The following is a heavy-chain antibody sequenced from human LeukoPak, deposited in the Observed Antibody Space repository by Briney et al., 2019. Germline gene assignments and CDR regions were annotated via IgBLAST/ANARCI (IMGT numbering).Heavy chain of an antibody. Sequence: GGSLRLSCAASGFTFSNYAMSWVRQAPGKGLEWVSGITGRSTEYADAVKGRFTISRDIPKNTLYVQMNSLRAEDTAVYYCAKVVGTSGWYFDYWGQGTLVTVSS. D-gene: IGHD1-1*01. CDR1: GFTFSNYA. V-gene: IGHV3-23*01. CDR3: AKVVGTSGWYFDY. CDR2: ITGRST. J-gene: IGHJ4*02.